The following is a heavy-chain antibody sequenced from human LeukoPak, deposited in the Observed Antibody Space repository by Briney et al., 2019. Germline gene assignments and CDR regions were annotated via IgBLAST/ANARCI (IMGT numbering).Heavy chain of an antibody. Sequence: GGSLRLSCAASGFTFSSYAMSWVRQAPGKGLEWVSAISGSGGSTYYADSVKGRFTISIDNSKNTLYLQMNSLRAEDTAVYYCAKDRTITPYYYDSSGYLDAFDIWGQGTMVTVSS. CDR1: GFTFSSYA. V-gene: IGHV3-23*01. CDR3: AKDRTITPYYYDSSGYLDAFDI. D-gene: IGHD3-22*01. J-gene: IGHJ3*02. CDR2: ISGSGGST.